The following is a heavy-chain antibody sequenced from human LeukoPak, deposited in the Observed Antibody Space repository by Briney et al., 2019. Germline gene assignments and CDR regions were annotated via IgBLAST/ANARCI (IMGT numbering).Heavy chain of an antibody. Sequence: PGGSLRLSCAASGFTFNNYAMSWVRQAPGKGLEWVSTISGSDDNTYYADSVKGWFTISRDISKNTLYLQMNSLRADDTAVYYCANDFDHWGQGTLVTVSS. J-gene: IGHJ4*02. V-gene: IGHV3-23*01. CDR1: GFTFNNYA. CDR3: ANDFDH. CDR2: ISGSDDNT.